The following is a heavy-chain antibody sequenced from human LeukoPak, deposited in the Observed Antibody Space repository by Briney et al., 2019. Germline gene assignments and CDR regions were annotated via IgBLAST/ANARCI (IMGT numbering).Heavy chain of an antibody. CDR3: ARVGYSYGYIRS. D-gene: IGHD5-18*01. CDR1: GFTVSSNY. V-gene: IGHV3-53*01. Sequence: AGGSLRLSCAASGFTVSSNYMSWVRQAPGKGLEWVSVIYSGGSTYYADSVKGRFTISRDNSKNTLYLQMNSLGAEDTAVYYCARVGYSYGYIRSWGQGTLVTVSS. J-gene: IGHJ5*02. CDR2: IYSGGST.